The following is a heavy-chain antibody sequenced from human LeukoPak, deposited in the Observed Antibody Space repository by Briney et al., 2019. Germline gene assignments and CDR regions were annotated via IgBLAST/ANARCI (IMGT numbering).Heavy chain of an antibody. CDR1: GGSSSSSNYY. J-gene: IGHJ4*02. D-gene: IGHD6-6*01. V-gene: IGHV4-61*05. CDR3: ARSYSSSSDFDF. CDR2: IYYSGST. Sequence: SETLSLTCTVSGGSSSSSNYYWDWIRQPPGKGLEWIGYIYYSGSTNYNPSLKSRVTISVGTSKNQFSLKLSSVTAADTAVYYCARSYSSSSDFDFWGQGTLVTVSS.